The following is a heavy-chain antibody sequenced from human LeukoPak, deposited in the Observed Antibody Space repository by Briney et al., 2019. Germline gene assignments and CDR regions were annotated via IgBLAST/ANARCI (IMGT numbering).Heavy chain of an antibody. CDR3: AREYYYGSGSYYSPSSFDY. CDR1: GFTFDDYA. CDR2: ISSSSSYM. D-gene: IGHD3-10*01. Sequence: GGSLRLSCAASGFTFDDYAMHWVRQAPGKGLEWVSSISSSSSYMYYADSVKGRFTISRDNAKNSLYLQMNSLRAEDTAVYYCAREYYYGSGSYYSPSSFDYWGQGTLVTVSS. V-gene: IGHV3-21*01. J-gene: IGHJ4*02.